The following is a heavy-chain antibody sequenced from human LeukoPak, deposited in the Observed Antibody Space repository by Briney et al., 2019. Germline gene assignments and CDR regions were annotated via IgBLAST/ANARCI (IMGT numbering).Heavy chain of an antibody. CDR2: VSSNGAST. CDR3: VKDVASGGSGWYFDH. V-gene: IGHV3-64D*09. CDR1: GFTFSSYS. D-gene: IGHD6-19*01. Sequence: GGSLRLSCAASGFTFSSYSMNWVRQAPGKGLEHVSLVSSNGASTYYEDSVRGRFTISRDNSKNTVYLQMSSLRAEDTAVYYCVKDVASGGSGWYFDHWGQGTLVTVSS. J-gene: IGHJ4*02.